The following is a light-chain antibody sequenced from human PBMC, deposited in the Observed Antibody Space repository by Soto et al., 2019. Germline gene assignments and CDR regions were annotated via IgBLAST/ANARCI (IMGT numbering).Light chain of an antibody. J-gene: IGKJ2*01. CDR1: QSVSVNY. CDR2: DAS. V-gene: IGKV3-20*01. Sequence: EIVLTQYPGTLSLSPGERAPLSCRASQSVSVNYLAWYQQKPGQAPKLLIYDASNMATGIPDRFSGSGSGTDFTLTISRLEPESFAVYYFQQYGSSPYTFGQGINRDIK. CDR3: QQYGSSPYT.